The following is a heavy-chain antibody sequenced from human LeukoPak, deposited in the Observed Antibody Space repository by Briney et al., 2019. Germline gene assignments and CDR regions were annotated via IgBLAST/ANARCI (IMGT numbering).Heavy chain of an antibody. CDR2: FDPEDGET. CDR3: ATLRNYGDYVRPFRFDY. J-gene: IGHJ4*02. V-gene: IGHV1-24*01. D-gene: IGHD4-17*01. Sequence: AASVKVSCTVSGYTLTELSMHWVRQAPGKGLEWMGGFDPEDGETIYAQKFQGRVTMTEDTSTDTAYMELSSLRSEDTAVYYCATLRNYGDYVRPFRFDYWGQGTLVTVSS. CDR1: GYTLTELS.